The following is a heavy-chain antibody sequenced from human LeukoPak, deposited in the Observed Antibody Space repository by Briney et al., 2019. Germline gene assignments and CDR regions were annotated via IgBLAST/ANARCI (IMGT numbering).Heavy chain of an antibody. V-gene: IGHV3-15*01. CDR3: TTDLEAVAGVFDY. J-gene: IGHJ4*02. CDR1: GFTFSNAW. CDR2: IKSKTEGGTT. Sequence: GGSLRLSCAASGFTFSNAWMSWVRQAPGKGLQWVGRIKSKTEGGTTDYAAPVKGRFTISRDDSKNTLYLQMNSLKTEDTAVYYCTTDLEAVAGVFDYWGQGTLVTVSS. D-gene: IGHD6-19*01.